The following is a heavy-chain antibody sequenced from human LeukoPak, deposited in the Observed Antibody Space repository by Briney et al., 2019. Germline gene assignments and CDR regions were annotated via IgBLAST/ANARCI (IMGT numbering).Heavy chain of an antibody. J-gene: IGHJ3*02. CDR3: ARAKALDYDFWSGPPHGAFDI. CDR2: IYYSGST. D-gene: IGHD3-3*01. V-gene: IGHV4-59*01. CDR1: GGSISSYY. Sequence: SETLSLTCTVSGGSISSYYWSWIRQPPGKGLEWIGYIYYSGSTNYNPSLKSRVTISVDTSKNQFSLKLSSVTAADTAVYYCARAKALDYDFWSGPPHGAFDIWGQGTMVTVSS.